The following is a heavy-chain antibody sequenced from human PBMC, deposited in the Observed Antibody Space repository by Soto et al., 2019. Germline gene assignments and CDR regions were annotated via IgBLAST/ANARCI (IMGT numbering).Heavy chain of an antibody. V-gene: IGHV1-2*02. J-gene: IGHJ4*02. D-gene: IGHD3-10*01. Sequence: QVQLVQSGSEVKKPGASVKVSCKASGYIFTGYYMNLVRQAPGQGLEWMGWINPNSGGTKYAPKFQGRVTMTRDTSMSTAYMLLNNVRSDDTAVYYCARDRLGSGSYFPSAGEYWGQGTLVTVSS. CDR1: GYIFTGYY. CDR2: INPNSGGT. CDR3: ARDRLGSGSYFPSAGEY.